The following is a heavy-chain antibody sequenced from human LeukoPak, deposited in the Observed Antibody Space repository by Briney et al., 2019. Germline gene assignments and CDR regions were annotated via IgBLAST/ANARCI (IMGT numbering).Heavy chain of an antibody. CDR1: GGALSSHL. V-gene: IGHV4-59*11. CDR2: IYSSRIT. D-gene: IGHD2/OR15-2a*01. CDR3: ARWPPRKNFDS. Sequence: TETLSHTCSVTGGALSSHLRSWIRQPPGKGLAWIGYIYSSRITNYNPSLKSRVNISLDSSKNHFALKLSSVPAADTAVYYCARWPPRKNFDSWGKGTLVSVSS. J-gene: IGHJ4*02.